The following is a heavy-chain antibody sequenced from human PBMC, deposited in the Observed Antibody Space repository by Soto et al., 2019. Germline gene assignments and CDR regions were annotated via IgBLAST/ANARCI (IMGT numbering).Heavy chain of an antibody. J-gene: IGHJ4*02. CDR3: ARSITMVRGPYFDY. D-gene: IGHD3-10*01. V-gene: IGHV4-59*01. CDR1: GGSISSYD. CDR2: IYYSGST. Sequence: SETLSLTCTVSGGSISSYDCSWIRQPPWKGLEWIGYIYYSGSTNYNPSLKSRVTISVDTSKNQFSLKLSSVTAADTAVYYCARSITMVRGPYFDYWGQGTLVTVCS.